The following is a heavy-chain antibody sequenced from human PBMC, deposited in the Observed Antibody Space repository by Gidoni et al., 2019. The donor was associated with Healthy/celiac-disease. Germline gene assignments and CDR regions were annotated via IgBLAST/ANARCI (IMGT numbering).Heavy chain of an antibody. V-gene: IGHV3-23*01. Sequence: EVQLLESGGGLVQPGGSLRLSCAASGFTFTSYAMSWVRQAPGKGLEWVSAISGSGGSTYYADSVKGRFTISRDNSKNTLYLQMNSLRAEDTAVYYCAKSISSSSRGPMAFDYWGQGTLVTVSS. CDR3: AKSISSSSRGPMAFDY. J-gene: IGHJ4*02. D-gene: IGHD6-6*01. CDR2: ISGSGGST. CDR1: GFTFTSYA.